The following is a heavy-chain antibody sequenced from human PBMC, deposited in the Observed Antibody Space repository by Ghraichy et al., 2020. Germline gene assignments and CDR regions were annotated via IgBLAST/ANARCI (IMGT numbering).Heavy chain of an antibody. CDR1: GGSISSSSYY. Sequence: SETLSLTCTVSGGSISSSSYYWGWIRQPPGKGLEWIGSIYYSGSTYYNPSLKSRVTISVDTSKNQFSLKLSSVTAADTAVYYCARGIQLWFEADGMDVWGQGTTVTVSS. V-gene: IGHV4-39*01. J-gene: IGHJ6*02. D-gene: IGHD5-18*01. CDR3: ARGIQLWFEADGMDV. CDR2: IYYSGST.